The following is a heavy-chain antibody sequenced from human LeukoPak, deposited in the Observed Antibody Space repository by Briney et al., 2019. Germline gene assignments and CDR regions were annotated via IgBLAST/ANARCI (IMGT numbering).Heavy chain of an antibody. D-gene: IGHD2-15*01. Sequence: GGSLRLSCAASGFTFSSYSMNWVRQAPGKGLEWVSAISGSGGSTYYADSVKGRFTISRDNSKNTLYLQMNSLRAEDTAVYYCAKDNYIVVVVAATGFDYWGQGTLVTVSS. J-gene: IGHJ4*02. CDR2: ISGSGGST. CDR1: GFTFSSYS. V-gene: IGHV3-23*01. CDR3: AKDNYIVVVVAATGFDY.